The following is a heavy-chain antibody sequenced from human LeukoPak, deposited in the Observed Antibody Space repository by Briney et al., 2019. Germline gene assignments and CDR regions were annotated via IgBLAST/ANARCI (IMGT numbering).Heavy chain of an antibody. CDR1: GFTFRLYE. CDR3: AREDQAASDY. J-gene: IGHJ4*02. V-gene: IGHV3-48*03. CDR2: ISSSGTTI. Sequence: GGSLRLSCAASGFTFRLYEMNWVRQAPGKGLQWVSYISSSGTTIKYGDSVKGRFTISRGNARNSLYLQMSSLRVEDTAVYYCAREDQAASDYWGQGTLVTVSS.